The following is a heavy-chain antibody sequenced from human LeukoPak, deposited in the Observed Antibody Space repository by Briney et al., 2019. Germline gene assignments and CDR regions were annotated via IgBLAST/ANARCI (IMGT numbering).Heavy chain of an antibody. CDR2: MFYSGST. CDR1: GGSISGYY. CDR3: ASNPAGYDAFDI. J-gene: IGHJ3*02. D-gene: IGHD1-14*01. V-gene: IGHV4-59*01. Sequence: KPSETLSLTCTVSGGSISGYYWNWIRQPPGKGLEWIGYMFYSGSTNYNPSLKSRVTISVDTSKNQFSLKLSSVTAADTAVYYCASNPAGYDAFDIWGQGTMVTVSS.